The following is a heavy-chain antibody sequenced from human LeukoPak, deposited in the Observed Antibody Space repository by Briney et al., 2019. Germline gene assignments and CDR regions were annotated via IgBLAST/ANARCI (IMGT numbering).Heavy chain of an antibody. Sequence: ASVKVSCKASGYTFTGYYMHWVRQAPGQGLEWMGRINPNSGGTNYAQKFQGRVTMTRDTSISTAYMELSRLRSDDTAVYYCARDLYYYDSGGPDYWGQGTLVSVSS. CDR3: ARDLYYYDSGGPDY. V-gene: IGHV1-2*06. D-gene: IGHD3-22*01. CDR2: INPNSGGT. J-gene: IGHJ4*02. CDR1: GYTFTGYY.